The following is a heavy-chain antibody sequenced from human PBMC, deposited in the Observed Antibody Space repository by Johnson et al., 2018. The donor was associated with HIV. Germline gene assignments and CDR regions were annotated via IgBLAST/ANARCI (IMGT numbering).Heavy chain of an antibody. CDR1: GFTFSDYY. D-gene: IGHD2-21*01. CDR2: IKQDGSEK. V-gene: IGHV3-7*05. J-gene: IGHJ3*02. CDR3: ANALILDAFNI. Sequence: EVQLVESGGGLVKPGGSLRLSCAASGFTFSDYYMSWIRQAPGKGLEWVANIKQDGSEKYYVDSVKGRFTISRDNAKNTLYLQMNSLRADDTAVYYCANALILDAFNIWGQGTMVTVSS.